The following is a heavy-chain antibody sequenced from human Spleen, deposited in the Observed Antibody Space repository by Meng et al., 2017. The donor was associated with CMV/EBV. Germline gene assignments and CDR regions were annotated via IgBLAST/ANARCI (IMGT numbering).Heavy chain of an antibody. J-gene: IGHJ6*02. D-gene: IGHD2-2*01. V-gene: IGHV3-11*04. CDR2: ISSSGNTI. CDR1: GFTFSDYY. Sequence: GESLKISCAASGFTFSDYYMNWIRQAPGKGLEWVSYISSSGNTIYYADSVKGRFTISRDNAKNSLYLQMNSLRAEDTAVYYCARDEYQLLSYYYYGMDVWGQGTTVTVSS. CDR3: ARDEYQLLSYYYYGMDV.